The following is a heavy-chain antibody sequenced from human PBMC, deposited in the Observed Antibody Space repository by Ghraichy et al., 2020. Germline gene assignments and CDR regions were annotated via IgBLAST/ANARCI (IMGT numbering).Heavy chain of an antibody. Sequence: LSLTCAASGFTFSSYGMHWVRQAPGKGLEWVAFIRYDGSNKYYADSVKGRFTISRDNSKNTLYLQMNSLRAEDTAVYYCAKDRYSSGYYFDYWGQGTLVTVS. D-gene: IGHD3-22*01. CDR1: GFTFSSYG. CDR2: IRYDGSNK. CDR3: AKDRYSSGYYFDY. V-gene: IGHV3-30*02. J-gene: IGHJ4*02.